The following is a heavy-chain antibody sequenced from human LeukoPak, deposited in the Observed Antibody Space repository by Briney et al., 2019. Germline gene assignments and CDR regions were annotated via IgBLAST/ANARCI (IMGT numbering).Heavy chain of an antibody. CDR1: GYTFTSYY. CDR2: INPSGGST. Sequence: ASVKVPCKASGYTFTSYYMHWVRQAPGQGLEWMGIINPSGGSTSYAQKFQGRVTMTRDTSTSTVYMGLSSLRSEDTAVYYCARGNFRITIFGVVSYNWFDPWGQGTLVTVSS. D-gene: IGHD3-3*01. CDR3: ARGNFRITIFGVVSYNWFDP. V-gene: IGHV1-46*01. J-gene: IGHJ5*02.